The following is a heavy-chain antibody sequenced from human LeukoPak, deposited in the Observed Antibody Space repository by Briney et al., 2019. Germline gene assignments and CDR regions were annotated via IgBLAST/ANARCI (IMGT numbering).Heavy chain of an antibody. V-gene: IGHV3-30*02. Sequence: RTGGSLRLSCVASGFTFTTYAMHWVRQAPGKGLEWVAFIQYDGNTKYYVDSVKGRFTRSRDTSKNTLFLQMSRLRAEDTAVYYCAKRGGTYSYYYYMDVWGKGTTVTVSS. CDR2: IQYDGNTK. CDR1: GFTFTTYA. CDR3: AKRGGTYSYYYYMDV. J-gene: IGHJ6*03. D-gene: IGHD1-26*01.